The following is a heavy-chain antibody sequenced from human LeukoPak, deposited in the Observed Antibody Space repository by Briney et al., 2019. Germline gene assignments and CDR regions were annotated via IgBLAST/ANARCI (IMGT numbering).Heavy chain of an antibody. CDR1: GFTFSSYA. J-gene: IGHJ4*02. D-gene: IGHD2-2*01. V-gene: IGHV3-7*01. Sequence: PGGSLRLSCAASGFTFSSYAMSWVRQAPGKGLECVANIKQDGSEKYYVDSVKGRFTISRDNAKNSLYLQMNSLRAEDTAVYYCARGSRTPAASPFDYWGQGTLVTVSS. CDR2: IKQDGSEK. CDR3: ARGSRTPAASPFDY.